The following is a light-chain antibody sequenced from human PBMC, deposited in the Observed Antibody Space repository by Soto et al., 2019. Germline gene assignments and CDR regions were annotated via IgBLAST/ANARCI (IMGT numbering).Light chain of an antibody. CDR2: KAS. Sequence: DIQMNLSPSSLSASVGDRVTITCRASLPISNYLAWYQQKPGKAPKLLIYKASTLESGVPSNFSGSGSGTEFTLTISSLQPEDFATYYCQQYNSYSEAFGQGTRWIS. V-gene: IGKV1-5*03. J-gene: IGKJ1*01. CDR3: QQYNSYSEA. CDR1: LPISNY.